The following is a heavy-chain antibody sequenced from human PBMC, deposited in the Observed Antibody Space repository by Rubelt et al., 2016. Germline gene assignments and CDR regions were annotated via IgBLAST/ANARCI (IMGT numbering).Heavy chain of an antibody. CDR2: IIPIFGTA. J-gene: IGHJ6*02. CDR1: GGTFSSYA. Sequence: QVQLVQSGAEVKKPGSSVKVSCKASGGTFSSYAISWVRQAPGQGLEWMGGIIPIFGTANYAQKFQGRVTITGDKSTSTADMELGSLRSEDTAVYYCASPPYDILTGYDYYYGMDVWGQGTTVTVSS. CDR3: ASPPYDILTGYDYYYGMDV. D-gene: IGHD3-9*01. V-gene: IGHV1-69*06.